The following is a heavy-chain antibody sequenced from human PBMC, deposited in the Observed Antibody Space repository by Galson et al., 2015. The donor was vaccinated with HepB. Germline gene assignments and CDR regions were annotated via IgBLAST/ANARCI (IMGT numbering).Heavy chain of an antibody. CDR1: GGSISSTSYY. Sequence: ETLSLTCTVSGGSISSTSYYWGWIRQPPGKGLEWIGTIYYSGSTYYNPSLKSRVTISVDTSKNQFSLKLSSVTAADTAVYYCARSAYSGSSLNWFDPWGQGTLVTVSS. J-gene: IGHJ5*02. CDR2: IYYSGST. D-gene: IGHD6-6*01. CDR3: ARSAYSGSSLNWFDP. V-gene: IGHV4-39*07.